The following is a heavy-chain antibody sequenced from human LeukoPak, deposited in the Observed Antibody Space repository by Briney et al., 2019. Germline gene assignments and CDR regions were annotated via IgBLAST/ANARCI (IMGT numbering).Heavy chain of an antibody. D-gene: IGHD2-8*01. Sequence: SETLSLTCTVSGGSISSYYWSWIRQPPGKGLEWIGYIYYSGSTNYNPSLKGRVTISVDTSKNQFSLKLSSVTAADTAVYYCSRENGAFSPFGYWGQGILVTV. CDR3: SRENGAFSPFGY. CDR1: GGSISSYY. J-gene: IGHJ4*02. CDR2: IYYSGST. V-gene: IGHV4-59*12.